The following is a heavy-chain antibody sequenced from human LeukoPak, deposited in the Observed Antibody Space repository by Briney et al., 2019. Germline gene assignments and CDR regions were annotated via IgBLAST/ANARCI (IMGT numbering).Heavy chain of an antibody. J-gene: IGHJ4*02. CDR2: ISSSSSYI. CDR3: ARRPVLRFLEWLSYFDY. CDR1: GFTFSSYS. V-gene: IGHV3-21*01. D-gene: IGHD3-3*01. Sequence: GGSLGLSCAASGFTFSSYSMNWVRQAPGKGLEWVSSISSSSSYIYYADSVKGRFTISRDNAKNSLYLQMNSLRAEDTAVYYCARRPVLRFLEWLSYFDYWGQGTLVTVSS.